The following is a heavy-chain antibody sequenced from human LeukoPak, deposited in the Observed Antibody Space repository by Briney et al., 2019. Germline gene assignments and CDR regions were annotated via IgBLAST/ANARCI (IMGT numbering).Heavy chain of an antibody. CDR3: ARGITMMIVAPGY. D-gene: IGHD3-22*01. CDR2: IYSNNST. CDR1: GFTVSRNY. V-gene: IGHV3-53*01. Sequence: GSLRLPCAASGFTVSRNYMTWVRQAPGKGLEWVSVIYSNNSTYYADSVKGRFTISRDSSKNTLYLQMNSLRVEDTAIYYCARGITMMIVAPGYWGQGTLVTVSS. J-gene: IGHJ4*02.